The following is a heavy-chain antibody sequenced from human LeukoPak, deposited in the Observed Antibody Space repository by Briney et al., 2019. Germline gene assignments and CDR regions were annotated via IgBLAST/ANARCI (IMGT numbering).Heavy chain of an antibody. J-gene: IGHJ3*02. CDR2: IYSGGST. D-gene: IGHD5-24*01. Sequence: GGSLRLSCAASGFTVSSNYMSWVRQAPGKGLEWVSVIYSGGSTYYADSVKGRFIISRDNSKNTLYLQMNSLRAEDTAVYYCARDREMATRLHDAFDIWGQGTMVTVSS. CDR3: ARDREMATRLHDAFDI. V-gene: IGHV3-53*01. CDR1: GFTVSSNY.